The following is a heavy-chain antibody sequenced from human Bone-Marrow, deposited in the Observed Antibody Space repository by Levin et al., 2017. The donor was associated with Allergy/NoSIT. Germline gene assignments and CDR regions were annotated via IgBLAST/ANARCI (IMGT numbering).Heavy chain of an antibody. J-gene: IGHJ4*02. CDR2: ISYDGSNE. V-gene: IGHV3-30*18. Sequence: TGGSLRLSCAASGFTFSNYGMHWVRQAPGKGLEWVAIISYDGSNEYYADSVKGRFTISRDISENTLYLQMNSLRAEDTAVYYCAKGHYYDSSGRYSYLDSWGQGTLVTVSS. D-gene: IGHD3-22*01. CDR1: GFTFSNYG. CDR3: AKGHYYDSSGRYSYLDS.